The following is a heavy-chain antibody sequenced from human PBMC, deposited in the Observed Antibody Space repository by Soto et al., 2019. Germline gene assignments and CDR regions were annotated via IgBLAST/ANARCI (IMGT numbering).Heavy chain of an antibody. CDR1: GDSISTFY. CDR2: IYTSGST. J-gene: IGHJ2*01. D-gene: IGHD2-8*01. Sequence: TETLSLTCTVSGDSISTFYLSWVRQTAGKGLEWIGRIYTSGSTNYNPSLKNRVTMSVDTSKKQCSLKLSSVTAADTAVYYCARLKPMVVVSWYFDLWGRGTLVTVSS. CDR3: ARLKPMVVVSWYFDL. V-gene: IGHV4-4*07.